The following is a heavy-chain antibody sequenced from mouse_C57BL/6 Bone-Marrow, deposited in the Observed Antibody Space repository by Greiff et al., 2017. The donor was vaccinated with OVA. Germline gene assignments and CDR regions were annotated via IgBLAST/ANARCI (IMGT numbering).Heavy chain of an antibody. CDR2: IWSDGST. Sequence: QVQLQQSGPGLVAPSQSLSITCTVSGFSLTSYGVHWVRQPPGKGLEWLVVIWSDGSTTYNSALKSRLSISKENSTSQVFLKMNSLQTDDTAMYYCARQYYGSSAWAMDYWGQGTSVTVSS. J-gene: IGHJ4*01. CDR3: ARQYYGSSAWAMDY. D-gene: IGHD1-1*01. CDR1: GFSLTSYG. V-gene: IGHV2-6-1*01.